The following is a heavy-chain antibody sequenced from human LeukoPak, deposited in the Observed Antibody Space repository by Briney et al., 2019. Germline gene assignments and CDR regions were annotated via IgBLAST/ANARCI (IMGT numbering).Heavy chain of an antibody. J-gene: IGHJ3*02. Sequence: GGSLRLSCAASGFTFSSYAMSWVRQAPGKGLEWVSAISSSGGSTYNADSVKGRFTISRDNSKNTLYLEMNSLRAEDTAVYHCAKDYYYGSGSPTTYDAFDIWGQGTMVTVSS. CDR1: GFTFSSYA. D-gene: IGHD3-10*01. CDR3: AKDYYYGSGSPTTYDAFDI. CDR2: ISSSGGST. V-gene: IGHV3-23*01.